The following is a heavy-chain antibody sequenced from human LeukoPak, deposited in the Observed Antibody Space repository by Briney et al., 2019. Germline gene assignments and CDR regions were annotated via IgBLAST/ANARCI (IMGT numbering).Heavy chain of an antibody. V-gene: IGHV3-23*01. CDR2: IYDDNT. CDR3: AARKVRGVWFYLDY. CDR1: GFTFSTYA. Sequence: GGSLRLSCAASGFTFSTYAMHWVRQAPGKGLEWVSTIYDDNTYYADSVKGRFAISTDNSKNTLYLQMNSLRVEDTAVYFCAARKVRGVWFYLDYWGQGTLVTVSS. D-gene: IGHD3-10*01. J-gene: IGHJ4*02.